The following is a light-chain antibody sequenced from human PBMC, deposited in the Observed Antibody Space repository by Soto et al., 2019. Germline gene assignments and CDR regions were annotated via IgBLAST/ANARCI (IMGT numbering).Light chain of an antibody. CDR2: EVT. CDR1: SGDVGSYNL. J-gene: IGLJ1*01. V-gene: IGLV2-23*02. Sequence: QPVLTQPASVSGSPGQSITIPCTGTSGDVGSYNLVSWYQQHPGKAPKLLIYEVTERPSGVSNRFSGSKSGNTASLTISGLQPDDEADYYCCSYAGNSEVFGTGTKVTVL. CDR3: CSYAGNSEV.